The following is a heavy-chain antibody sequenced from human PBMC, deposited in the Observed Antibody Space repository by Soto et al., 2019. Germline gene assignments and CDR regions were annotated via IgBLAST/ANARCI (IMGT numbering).Heavy chain of an antibody. CDR2: ISGSGGST. CDR3: AKRSEGRDLKYVWGSYRYTGIDY. D-gene: IGHD3-16*02. V-gene: IGHV3-23*01. Sequence: GGSLRLSCAASGFTFSSYAMSWVRQAPGKGLEWVSAISGSGGSTYYADSVKGRFTISRDNSKNTLYLQMNSLRAEDTAVYYCAKRSEGRDLKYVWGSYRYTGIDYWGQGTLVTVSS. J-gene: IGHJ4*02. CDR1: GFTFSSYA.